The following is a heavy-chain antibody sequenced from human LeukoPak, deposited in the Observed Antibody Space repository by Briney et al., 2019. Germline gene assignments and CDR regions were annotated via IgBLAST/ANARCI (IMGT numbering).Heavy chain of an antibody. Sequence: PSETLTLTCTVSGGSISSYYWSWIRQSPGKGLEWIGYIYTSGSTNYNPYLKSTVTIAVDTTKTQLSLKLSSVTAADTAVYYCARHSYSDFWSGFDSWGQGTLVTVSS. CDR3: ARHSYSDFWSGFDS. J-gene: IGHJ5*01. CDR2: IYTSGST. V-gene: IGHV4-4*09. CDR1: GGSISSYY. D-gene: IGHD3-3*01.